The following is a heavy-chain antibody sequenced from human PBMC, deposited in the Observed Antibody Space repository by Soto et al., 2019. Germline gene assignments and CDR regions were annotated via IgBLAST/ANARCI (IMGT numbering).Heavy chain of an antibody. CDR3: ARWPPPRYTADPYAVDV. CDR2: IVPSLDTT. D-gene: IGHD3-16*02. CDR1: GGTFSSSG. J-gene: IGHJ6*02. Sequence: QVHLVQSGTEVKKPGSSVKVSCKASGGTFSSSGFSWVRQAPGQGLEWMGMIVPSLDTTNYAQKFQARVTITADEVTSTAYMELRSLRYEDTAVYYCARWPPPRYTADPYAVDVWGQWTRVIVSS. V-gene: IGHV1-69*11.